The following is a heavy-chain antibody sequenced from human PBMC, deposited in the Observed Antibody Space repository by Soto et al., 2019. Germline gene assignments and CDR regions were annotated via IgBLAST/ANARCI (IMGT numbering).Heavy chain of an antibody. CDR2: IYNTGST. CDR1: GLSISTSSYY. CDR3: ARPAIAAAVSAFDY. J-gene: IGHJ4*02. Sequence: SETLSLTCTVSGLSISTSSYYWGWVRLAPGKGLEWIGSIYNTGSTNYNPSLNTRVTISVDTSKNQFSLKLSSVTAADTAVYYCARPAIAAAVSAFDYWGQGTLVTVSS. V-gene: IGHV4-39*07. D-gene: IGHD6-13*01.